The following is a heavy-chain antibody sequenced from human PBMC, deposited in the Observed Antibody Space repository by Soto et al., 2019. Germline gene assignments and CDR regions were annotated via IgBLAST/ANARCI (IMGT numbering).Heavy chain of an antibody. J-gene: IGHJ4*02. CDR3: VKAVYLLDFDY. CDR1: GFTFSSYA. V-gene: IGHV3-23*01. Sequence: GGSLRLACAASGFTFSSYAMTWVRQAPGKGLEWVSTISGTGTTTYYADSVKCRCTISIDNSKNNLYLQMNSLRTEDTAVYYCVKAVYLLDFDYWGQGTLVTVSS. D-gene: IGHD2-8*01. CDR2: ISGTGTTT.